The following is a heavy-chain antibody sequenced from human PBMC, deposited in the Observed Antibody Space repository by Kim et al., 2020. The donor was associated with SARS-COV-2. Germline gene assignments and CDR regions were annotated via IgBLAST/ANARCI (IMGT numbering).Heavy chain of an antibody. CDR3: ARGRGKRNDARILDY. CDR1: GFTFSSYS. Sequence: GGSLRLSCAASGFTFSSYSMNWVRQAPGKGLEWVSSISSSSSYIYYADSVKGRFTISRDNAKNSLYLQMNSLRAEDTAVYYCARGRGKRNDARILDYWGQGTLVTVSS. D-gene: IGHD1-1*01. V-gene: IGHV3-21*01. J-gene: IGHJ4*02. CDR2: ISSSSSYI.